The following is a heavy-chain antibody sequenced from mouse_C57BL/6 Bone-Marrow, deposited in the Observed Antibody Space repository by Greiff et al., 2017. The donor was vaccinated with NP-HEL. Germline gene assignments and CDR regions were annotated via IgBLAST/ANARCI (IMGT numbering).Heavy chain of an antibody. V-gene: IGHV1-82*01. Sequence: QVQLMESGPELVKPGASVKISCKASGYAFSSSWMNWVKQRPGKGLEWIGRIYPGDGDTNYNGKFKGKATLTADKSSSTAYMQLSSLTSEDSAVYFCARNYYGSSYFDYWGQGTTLTVSS. D-gene: IGHD1-1*01. CDR3: ARNYYGSSYFDY. CDR2: IYPGDGDT. J-gene: IGHJ2*01. CDR1: GYAFSSSW.